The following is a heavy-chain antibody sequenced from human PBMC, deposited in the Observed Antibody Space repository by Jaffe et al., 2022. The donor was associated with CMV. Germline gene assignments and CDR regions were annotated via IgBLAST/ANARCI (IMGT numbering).Heavy chain of an antibody. CDR2: INHSGST. V-gene: IGHV4-34*01. CDR3: ARARVLMVYAIVAGNAFDI. J-gene: IGHJ3*02. Sequence: QVQLQQWGAGLLKPSETLSLTCAVYGGSFSGYYWSWIRQPPGKGLEWIGEINHSGSTNYNPSLKSRVTISVDTSKNQFSLKLSSVTAADTAVYYCARARVLMVYAIVAGNAFDIWGQGTMVTVSS. CDR1: GGSFSGYY. D-gene: IGHD2-8*01.